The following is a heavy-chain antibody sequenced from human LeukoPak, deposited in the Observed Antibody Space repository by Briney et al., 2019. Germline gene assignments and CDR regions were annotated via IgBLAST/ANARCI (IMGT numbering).Heavy chain of an antibody. D-gene: IGHD3-10*01. CDR3: ARANLWPSYYFDY. J-gene: IGHJ4*02. CDR1: GGSMSIYY. Sequence: SETLSLTCTVSGGSMSIYYWSWLRQPPGKGLEWIGYIYYSRSTNYNPSLKSRVTISVDTSKNQFSLKLSSVTAADTAVYYCARANLWPSYYFDYWGQGTLVTVSS. V-gene: IGHV4-59*01. CDR2: IYYSRST.